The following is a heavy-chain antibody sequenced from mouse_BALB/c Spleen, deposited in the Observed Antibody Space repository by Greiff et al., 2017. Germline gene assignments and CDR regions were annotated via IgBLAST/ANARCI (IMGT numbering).Heavy chain of an antibody. V-gene: IGHV1-77*01. Sequence: VQLQQSGPELVKPGASVKMSCKASGYTFTDYVISWVKQRTGQGLEWIGEIYPGSGSTYYNGKFKGKATLTADKSSSTAYMQLSSLTSVDSAVYFCAREVSTVGDAMDYWGQGTSVTVSS. J-gene: IGHJ4*01. CDR3: AREVSTVGDAMDY. CDR2: IYPGSGST. D-gene: IGHD1-1*01. CDR1: GYTFTDYV.